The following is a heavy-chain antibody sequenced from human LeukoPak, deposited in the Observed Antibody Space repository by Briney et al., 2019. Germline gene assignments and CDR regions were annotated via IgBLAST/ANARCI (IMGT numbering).Heavy chain of an antibody. Sequence: PGRSLRLSCVVSGLIFENYGMHWVRQAPGKGLEWVAFIWYDGSKDYYADPVKGRFTISRDNSKNTLYLQMNSLSAEDTALYYCAGGYSGYDLKIDYWGQGTLVTVSS. CDR2: IWYDGSKD. CDR3: AGGYSGYDLKIDY. V-gene: IGHV3-33*01. D-gene: IGHD5-12*01. CDR1: GLIFENYG. J-gene: IGHJ4*02.